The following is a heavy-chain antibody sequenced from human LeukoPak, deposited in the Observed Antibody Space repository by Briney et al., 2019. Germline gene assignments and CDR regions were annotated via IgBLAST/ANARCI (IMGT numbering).Heavy chain of an antibody. Sequence: SETLSLTCTVSGGSISSYYWSWIRQPAGKGLEWIGRIYTSGSTNYNPSLKSRVTMSVDTSKNQFSLKLSSVTAADTAVYYCAGDKDFWSGYHAYYFDYWGQGTLVTVSS. J-gene: IGHJ4*02. D-gene: IGHD3-3*01. CDR1: GGSISSYY. V-gene: IGHV4-4*07. CDR3: AGDKDFWSGYHAYYFDY. CDR2: IYTSGST.